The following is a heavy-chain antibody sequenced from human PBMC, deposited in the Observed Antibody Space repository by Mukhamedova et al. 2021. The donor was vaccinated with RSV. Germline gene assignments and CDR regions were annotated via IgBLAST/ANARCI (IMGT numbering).Heavy chain of an antibody. D-gene: IGHD3-3*01. Sequence: AASVKGRFTISRDDSKNTAYLQMNSLKTEDTAVYYCTTTIFGVVINGRYYYYMDVWGKGTTVTVSS. CDR3: TTTIFGVVINGRYYYYMDV. V-gene: IGHV3-73*01. J-gene: IGHJ6*03.